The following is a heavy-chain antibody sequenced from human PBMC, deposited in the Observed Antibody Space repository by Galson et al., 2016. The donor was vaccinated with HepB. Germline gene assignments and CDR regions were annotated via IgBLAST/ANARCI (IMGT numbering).Heavy chain of an antibody. CDR3: ARERSAMDV. J-gene: IGHJ6*02. Sequence: SVKVSCKASGYTFTNYPIGWVRQAPGQGLEWMGWISVYNDNTNYAQKLKGRFTMTADTSTSTAYMELSSLSSDDTAVYYCARERSAMDVWGQGTTVTVSS. CDR2: ISVYNDNT. V-gene: IGHV1-18*01. D-gene: IGHD4-17*01. CDR1: GYTFTNYP.